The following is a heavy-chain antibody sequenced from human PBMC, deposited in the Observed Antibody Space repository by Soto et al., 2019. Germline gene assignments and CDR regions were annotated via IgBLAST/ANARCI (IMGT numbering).Heavy chain of an antibody. J-gene: IGHJ4*02. CDR2: ISSSSSTI. D-gene: IGHD3-22*01. V-gene: IGHV3-48*02. CDR3: ASNYYDSSGYYGSFDY. CDR1: GFTFSSYS. Sequence: GGSLRLSCAASGFTFSSYSMNWVRQAPGKGLEWVSYISSSSSTIYYADSVKGRFTISRDNAKNSLYLQMNSLRDEDTAVYYCASNYYDSSGYYGSFDYWGQGTLVTVSS.